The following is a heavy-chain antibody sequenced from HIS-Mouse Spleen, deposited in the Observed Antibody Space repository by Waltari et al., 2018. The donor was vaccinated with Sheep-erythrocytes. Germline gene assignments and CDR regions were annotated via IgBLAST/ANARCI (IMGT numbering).Heavy chain of an antibody. Sequence: EVQLVESGGGLVKPGGSLRLSCAASGFTFSSYSMNWVRQAPGKRLELVSSISSSSSYIYYADSVKGRFTISRDNAKNSLYLQMNSLRAEDTAVYYCARVASGATFDYWGQGTLVTVSS. CDR1: GFTFSSYS. CDR2: ISSSSSYI. CDR3: ARVASGATFDY. V-gene: IGHV3-21*01. D-gene: IGHD1-26*01. J-gene: IGHJ4*02.